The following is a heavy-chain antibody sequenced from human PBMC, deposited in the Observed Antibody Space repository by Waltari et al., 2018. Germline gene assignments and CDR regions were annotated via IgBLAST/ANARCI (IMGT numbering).Heavy chain of an antibody. CDR1: GGSFSGYY. J-gene: IGHJ6*03. V-gene: IGHV4-34*01. CDR2: INHSGRT. Sequence: QVPLQQWGAGLLKPSATLSLTCAVYGGSFSGYYWSCIRQPPGKGLEWIGEINHSGRTNYNPALKSRVTISVDTSKNQFSLKLSSVTAADTAVYYCARDLTYDSSNYYYYMDVWGKGTTVTVSS. D-gene: IGHD3-22*01. CDR3: ARDLTYDSSNYYYYMDV.